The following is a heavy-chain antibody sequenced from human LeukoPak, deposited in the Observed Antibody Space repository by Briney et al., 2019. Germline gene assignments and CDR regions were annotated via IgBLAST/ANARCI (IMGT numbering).Heavy chain of an antibody. D-gene: IGHD3-9*01. CDR1: GGSISSYY. CDR3: ARGNRDYDILTGYYTSYFQH. CDR2: IYSSGST. V-gene: IGHV4-59*01. J-gene: IGHJ1*01. Sequence: SETLSLTCTVSGGSISSYYWIWIRQPPGKGLEWIGYIYSSGSTNYNPSLKSRVTISVDTSKNQFSLKLSSVTAADTAVYYCARGNRDYDILTGYYTSYFQHWGQGTLVTVSS.